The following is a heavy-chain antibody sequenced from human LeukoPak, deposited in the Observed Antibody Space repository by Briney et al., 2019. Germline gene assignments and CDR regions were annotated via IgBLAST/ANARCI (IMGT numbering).Heavy chain of an antibody. V-gene: IGHV4-59*01. CDR2: IYYSETT. D-gene: IGHD1/OR15-1a*01. CDR3: ARGNSPTPWFDP. CDR1: GGSISRYY. Sequence: PSEALSLTCTVSGGSISRYYWTWIRQPPGKGLEWIGYIYYSETTRYNPFLKSRVTISVDTSKNQFSLNSSSVTAADTTEYYCARGNSPTPWFDPWGQGTLVTVSS. J-gene: IGHJ5*02.